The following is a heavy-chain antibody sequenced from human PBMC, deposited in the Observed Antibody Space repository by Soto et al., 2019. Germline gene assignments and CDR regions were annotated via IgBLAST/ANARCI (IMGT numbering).Heavy chain of an antibody. Sequence: SETLSLTCAVYGGSFSGYYWSWIRQPPGKGLEWIGEINHSGSTNYNPSLKSRVTISVDTSKNQFSLKLSSVTAADTAVYYCARRGYNWNRGASDIWGQGTMVTVSS. CDR2: INHSGST. V-gene: IGHV4-34*01. J-gene: IGHJ3*02. D-gene: IGHD1-20*01. CDR3: ARRGYNWNRGASDI. CDR1: GGSFSGYY.